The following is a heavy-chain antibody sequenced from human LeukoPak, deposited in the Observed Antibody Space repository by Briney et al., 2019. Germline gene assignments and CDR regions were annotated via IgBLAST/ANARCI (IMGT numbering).Heavy chain of an antibody. CDR3: ARDNGHSGSYEGVDY. J-gene: IGHJ4*02. CDR2: IWYDGSNK. Sequence: GGSRRLSCAASGFTFSSYGMHWVRQAPGKGLEWVAVIWYDGSNKYYADSVKGRFTISRDNSKNTLYLQMNSLRAEDTAVYYCARDNGHSGSYEGVDYWGQGTLVTVSS. CDR1: GFTFSSYG. D-gene: IGHD1-26*01. V-gene: IGHV3-33*01.